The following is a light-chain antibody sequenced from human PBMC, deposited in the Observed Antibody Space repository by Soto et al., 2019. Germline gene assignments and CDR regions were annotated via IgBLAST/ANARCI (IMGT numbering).Light chain of an antibody. J-gene: IGKJ3*01. V-gene: IGKV4-1*01. CDR1: QSLLYSSNNKNY. CDR3: QQHYDTPFT. Sequence: DIVMTQSPDSLAVSLGERATIHCKSSQSLLYSSNNKNYLAWFQQKPGQPPKLVIFWASTRESGVPDRFRGSGSGTDFTLTISSLQAEDVAVYYCQQHYDTPFTFGPGTRVDIK. CDR2: WAS.